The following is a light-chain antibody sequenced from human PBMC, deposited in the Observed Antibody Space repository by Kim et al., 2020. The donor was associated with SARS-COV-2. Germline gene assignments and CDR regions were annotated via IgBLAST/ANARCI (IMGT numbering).Light chain of an antibody. CDR1: SLRSYY. J-gene: IGLJ2*01. Sequence: VALGQTVRITCQGDSLRSYYATWYQQKPGEAPILVIYGKNNRPSGIPDRFSGSSAGNTASLTITGTQAGDEADYYCNSRDSNDNVVFGGGTKLTVL. V-gene: IGLV3-19*01. CDR2: GKN. CDR3: NSRDSNDNVV.